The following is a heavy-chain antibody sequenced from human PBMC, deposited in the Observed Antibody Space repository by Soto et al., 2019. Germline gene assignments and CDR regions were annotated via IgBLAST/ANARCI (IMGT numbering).Heavy chain of an antibody. CDR3: ARGAPVVNDY. CDR1: GGYISSGGNY. Sequence: PSETLSLTCTVSGGYISSGGNYGTWIRQHPGKGLEWIGYIYYSGSTYYNPSLKSRVTISVDRSKNQFSLKLSSVTAADTAVYYCARGAPVVNDYWGQGTLGTVSS. D-gene: IGHD3-22*01. J-gene: IGHJ4*02. V-gene: IGHV4-31*03. CDR2: IYYSGST.